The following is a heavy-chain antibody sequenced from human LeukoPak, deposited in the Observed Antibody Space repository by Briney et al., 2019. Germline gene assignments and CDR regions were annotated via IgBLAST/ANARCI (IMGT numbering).Heavy chain of an antibody. V-gene: IGHV4-39*01. CDR3: ASPDPSSCYTYYMDG. D-gene: IGHD3-22*01. CDR1: GGSISSSSYY. CDR2: IYYSGST. Sequence: SETLSLTCTVSGGSISSSSYYWGWIRQPPGKGLEWIGSIYYSGSTYYNPSLKSRVTISVDTSKNQFSLKLSSLTAADTAVYYCASPDPSSCYTYYMDGWGKGTTVTVSS. J-gene: IGHJ6*03.